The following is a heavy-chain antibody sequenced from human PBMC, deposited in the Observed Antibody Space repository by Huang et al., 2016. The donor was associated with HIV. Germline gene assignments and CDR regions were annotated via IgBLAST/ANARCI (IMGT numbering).Heavy chain of an antibody. CDR3: ARSAYGDLDY. D-gene: IGHD4-17*01. J-gene: IGHJ4*02. V-gene: IGHV1-8*02. CDR2: MNPNTGNT. CDR1: GYTFTNYD. Sequence: QVHLVQSGAEVKKPGASVKVSCKASGYTFTNYDINWVRQAPGRGLEWMGWMNPNTGNTRFAQSFQGRVTMTTKTSRTTAYMELTSLTSEDTAVYYCARSAYGDLDYWGLGTLVIVSS.